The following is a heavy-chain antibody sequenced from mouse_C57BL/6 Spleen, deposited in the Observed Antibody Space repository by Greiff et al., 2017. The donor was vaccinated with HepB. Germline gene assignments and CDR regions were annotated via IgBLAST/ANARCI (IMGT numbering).Heavy chain of an antibody. CDR1: GYTFTSYW. CDR3: ARGPLTSYWYFDV. J-gene: IGHJ1*03. CDR2: IDPSDSET. V-gene: IGHV1-52*01. Sequence: QVQLQQPGAELVRPGSSVKLSCKASGYTFTSYWIHWVKQRPIQGLEWIGNIDPSDSETHYNQKFKDKATLTVDKSSSTAYMQLSSLTSEDSAVYYCARGPLTSYWYFDVWGTGTTVTVSS. D-gene: IGHD4-1*01.